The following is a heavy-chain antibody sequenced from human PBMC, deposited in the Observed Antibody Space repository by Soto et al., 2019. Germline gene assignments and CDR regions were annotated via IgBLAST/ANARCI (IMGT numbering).Heavy chain of an antibody. CDR1: GYTFTSYY. CDR2: INPSGGST. D-gene: IGHD2-2*01. Sequence: ASVKVSCKASGYTFTSYYMHWVRQAPGQGLEWMGIINPSGGSTSYAQKFQGRVTMTRDTSTSTVYMELSSLRSEDTAVYYCARNPNRDIAVVTLADFDYWGQGTLVTVSS. J-gene: IGHJ4*02. V-gene: IGHV1-46*03. CDR3: ARNPNRDIAVVTLADFDY.